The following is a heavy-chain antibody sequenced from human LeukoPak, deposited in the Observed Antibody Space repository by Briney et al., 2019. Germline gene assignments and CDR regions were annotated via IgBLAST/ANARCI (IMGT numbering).Heavy chain of an antibody. CDR2: INPNSGGT. D-gene: IGHD3-22*01. J-gene: IGHJ3*02. Sequence: ASVKVSCKASGYTFIAYYMHWVRQAPGQGLEWMGWINPNSGGTNYAQKFQGRVTMTRDTSISTAYMDLSRLRSDDTAVYYCASSDSSGYGAFDIWGQGTMVTVSS. CDR3: ASSDSSGYGAFDI. CDR1: GYTFIAYY. V-gene: IGHV1-2*02.